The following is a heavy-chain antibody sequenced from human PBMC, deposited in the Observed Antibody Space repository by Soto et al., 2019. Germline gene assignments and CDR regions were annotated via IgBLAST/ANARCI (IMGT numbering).Heavy chain of an antibody. CDR1: GDTFRSYA. CDR2: IIPMFGTA. V-gene: IGHV1-69*13. CDR3: ARPSSSSGYYLWYFDY. D-gene: IGHD3-22*01. Sequence: SVKVSCKASGDTFRSYAISWVRQAPGQGLEWMGGIIPMFGTANYAQNFQGRVTIIADESTSTAYMELSSLRSEDTAVYYCARPSSSSGYYLWYFDYRGQGTQVTVSS. J-gene: IGHJ4*02.